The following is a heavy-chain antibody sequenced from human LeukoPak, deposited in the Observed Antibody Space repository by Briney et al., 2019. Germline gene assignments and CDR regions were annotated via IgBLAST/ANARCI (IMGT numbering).Heavy chain of an antibody. CDR3: ARPDYGDYEGGTFDY. J-gene: IGHJ4*02. CDR2: ISYDGSNK. V-gene: IGHV3-30-3*01. D-gene: IGHD4-17*01. Sequence: GGSLRLSCAASGFTFSSYAMHWVRQAPGKGLEWVAVISYDGSNKYYADSVKGRFTISRDNSKNTLYLQMNSPRAEDTAVYYCARPDYGDYEGGTFDYWGQGTLVTVSS. CDR1: GFTFSSYA.